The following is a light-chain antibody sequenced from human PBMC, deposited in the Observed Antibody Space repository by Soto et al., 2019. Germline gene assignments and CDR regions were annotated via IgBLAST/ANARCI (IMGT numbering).Light chain of an antibody. CDR2: DAS. CDR3: KKRSNWPLT. Sequence: EIVLTQSPATLSLSPGASSTLSCRASQSVSSYLAWYQQKPGQAPRLLIYDASNRATGIPARFSGSGSGTDFTLTISSLEPEDFAVYYCKKRSNWPLTVGGGNKVDIK. J-gene: IGKJ4*01. CDR1: QSVSSY. V-gene: IGKV3-11*01.